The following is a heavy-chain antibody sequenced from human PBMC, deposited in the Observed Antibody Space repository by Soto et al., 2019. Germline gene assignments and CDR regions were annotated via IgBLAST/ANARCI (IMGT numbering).Heavy chain of an antibody. CDR2: IVVGSGNT. CDR3: AAYDWNDGRIDY. CDR1: GFTFTSSA. Sequence: GASVKVSGKASGFTFTSSAVQWVRQARGQRLEWIGWIVVGSGNTNYAQKFQERVTITRDMSTSTAYMELSSLRSEDTAVYYCAAYDWNDGRIDYWGQGTLVTVSS. V-gene: IGHV1-58*01. J-gene: IGHJ4*02. D-gene: IGHD1-1*01.